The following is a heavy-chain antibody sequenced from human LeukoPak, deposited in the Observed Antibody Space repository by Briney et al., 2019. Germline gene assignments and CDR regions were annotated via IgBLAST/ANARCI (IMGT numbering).Heavy chain of an antibody. CDR1: GYTLTELS. CDR2: FDPEDGET. CDR3: ATDPAYYYDSSGYFFY. D-gene: IGHD3-22*01. J-gene: IGHJ4*02. V-gene: IGHV1-24*01. Sequence: RASVKVSCKVSGYTLTELSMHWVRQAPGKGLEWMGGFDPEDGETIYAQKFQGRVTMTEDTSTGTAYMELSSLRSEDTAVYDCATDPAYYYDSSGYFFYWGQGTLVTVSS.